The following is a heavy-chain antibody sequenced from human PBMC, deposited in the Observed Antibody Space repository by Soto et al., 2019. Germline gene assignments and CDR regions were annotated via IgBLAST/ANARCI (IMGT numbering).Heavy chain of an antibody. CDR3: AREESEGFDY. J-gene: IGHJ4*02. CDR1: GFIFSKYW. V-gene: IGHV3-74*01. D-gene: IGHD3-3*01. CDR2: INSDGSST. Sequence: GGSLRLSCAASGFIFSKYWMHWVRQVPGKGLVWVSRINSDGSSTNYADSVKGRFTISRDNAKNTLYLQMNGLRAEDTAVYYCAREESEGFDYWGQGTLVTVSS.